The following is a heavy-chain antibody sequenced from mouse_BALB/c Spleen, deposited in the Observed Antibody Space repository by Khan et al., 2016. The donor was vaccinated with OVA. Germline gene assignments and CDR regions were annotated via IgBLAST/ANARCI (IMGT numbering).Heavy chain of an antibody. D-gene: IGHD4-1*01. J-gene: IGHJ3*01. V-gene: IGHV5-6*01. CDR2: ISSGGDYT. CDR3: ASHLTGSFAY. CDR1: GFIFSSYS. Sequence: DVHLVESGGDLVKPGGSLKLSCAASGFIFSSYSMSWVRQTPDKRLEWVATISSGGDYTYYPDSVTGRFTISRDDAKTTLYLQMRSLKSADTAMYYCASHLTGSFAYWGQGTLVTVSA.